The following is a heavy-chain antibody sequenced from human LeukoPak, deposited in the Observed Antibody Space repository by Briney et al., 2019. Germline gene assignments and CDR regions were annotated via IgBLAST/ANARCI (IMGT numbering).Heavy chain of an antibody. CDR1: GYTFTSYY. D-gene: IGHD5-12*01. CDR2: INPSGGSA. CDR3: ARVVYEDYFDY. J-gene: IGHJ4*02. V-gene: IGHV1-46*01. Sequence: ASVKVSCKASGYTFTSYYMHWVRQAPGQGLEWMGIINPSGGSASYAQKFQGRVTMTRDTSTSTVYMELSSLRSEDTAVYYCARVVYEDYFDYWGQGTLVTVSS.